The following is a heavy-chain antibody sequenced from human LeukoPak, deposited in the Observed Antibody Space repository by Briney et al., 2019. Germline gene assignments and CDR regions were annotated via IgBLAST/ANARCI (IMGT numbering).Heavy chain of an antibody. D-gene: IGHD3-10*01. Sequence: ASVKVSCKASEYTFTGYYMHWVRQAPGQGLEWMGWINPNSGGTNYAQKFQSRVTMTRDTSISTAYMELSRLRSDDTAVYYCARVWQTMVRGVTGIDYWGQGTLVTVSS. CDR3: ARVWQTMVRGVTGIDY. CDR2: INPNSGGT. V-gene: IGHV1-2*02. J-gene: IGHJ4*02. CDR1: EYTFTGYY.